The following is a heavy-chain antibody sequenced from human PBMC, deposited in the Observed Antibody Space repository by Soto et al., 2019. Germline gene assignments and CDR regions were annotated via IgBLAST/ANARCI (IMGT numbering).Heavy chain of an antibody. CDR2: VSGGSGVT. CDR3: TRWNGYGDL. Sequence: EMQLLESGGGLVQPGGSLRLSCVVSGFSFSTYGVTWVRQAPGKGLEWVCGVSGGSGVTHYTDSVKGRFTISGDDSKNTVYLQMQILRGEDTAVYYCTRWNGYGDLWGQGTLVTVSS. V-gene: IGHV3-23*01. D-gene: IGHD1-1*01. J-gene: IGHJ5*02. CDR1: GFSFSTYG.